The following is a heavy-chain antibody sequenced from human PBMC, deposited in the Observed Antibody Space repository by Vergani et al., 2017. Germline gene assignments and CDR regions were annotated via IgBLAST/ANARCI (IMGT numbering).Heavy chain of an antibody. J-gene: IGHJ6*03. CDR2: IDHTGRP. D-gene: IGHD4-11*01. Sequence: QVQLQQWGGGLLKPSETLSLHCVLNGGSFTSYHWTWIRQSPGEGLEWVGDIDHTGRPDYNPALKSRLTMSVDKSRNQFSLTLNSVTATDTAIYFCARVNTETNGHLYYYYYMDVWGQGTAVTVS. V-gene: IGHV4-34*01. CDR3: ARVNTETNGHLYYYYYMDV. CDR1: GGSFTSYH.